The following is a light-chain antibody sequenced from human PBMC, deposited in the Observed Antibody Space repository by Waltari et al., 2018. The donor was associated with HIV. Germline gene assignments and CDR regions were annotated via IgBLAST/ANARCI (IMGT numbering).Light chain of an antibody. CDR1: SSDIGSYNY. J-gene: IGLJ2*01. Sequence: QSALTQPPSASGSPGQSVTISCNGASSDIGSYNYVSWYQQHPDNAPKLIIYEVNKRPSGVPARCSGAKSGNVASLIVSGLQADDEADYFCSSFAGGDDGVVFGGGTKLTVL. CDR2: EVN. V-gene: IGLV2-8*01. CDR3: SSFAGGDDGVV.